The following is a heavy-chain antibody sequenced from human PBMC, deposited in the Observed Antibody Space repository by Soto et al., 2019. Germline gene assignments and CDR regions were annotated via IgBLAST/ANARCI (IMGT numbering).Heavy chain of an antibody. J-gene: IGHJ5*02. V-gene: IGHV3-7*03. CDR1: GFTFNSYW. CDR3: AVVNGIGWFGP. Sequence: PGGSLRLSCAASGFTFNSYWMGWVRQAPGKGLEWVANIKTDGSDKYYVDSVKGRFTISRDNAKNSLCLQMNSLTAEDTAIYYCAVVNGIGWFGPWGQGTMVTVSS. CDR2: IKTDGSDK. D-gene: IGHD2-8*01.